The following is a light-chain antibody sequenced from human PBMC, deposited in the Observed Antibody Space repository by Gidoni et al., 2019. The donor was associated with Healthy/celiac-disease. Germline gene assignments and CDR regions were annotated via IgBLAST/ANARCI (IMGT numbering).Light chain of an antibody. J-gene: IGKJ4*01. CDR3: QQRSNWPSLT. CDR2: DAS. CDR1: QSVSSY. Sequence: EIVLTQSPATLSLSPGERATLSCRASQSVSSYLAWYKQKPGQAPRLLIYDASNRATGITARFSGSGSGTDFTLTISSLEQEDFAVYYCQQRSNWPSLTFGGGTKVEIK. V-gene: IGKV3-11*01.